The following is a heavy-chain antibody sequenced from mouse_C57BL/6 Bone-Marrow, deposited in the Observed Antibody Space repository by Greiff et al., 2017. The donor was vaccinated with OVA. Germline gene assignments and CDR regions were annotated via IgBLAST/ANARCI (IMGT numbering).Heavy chain of an antibody. D-gene: IGHD1-1*01. CDR1: GFTFSDYY. J-gene: IGHJ3*01. V-gene: IGHV5-12*01. CDR2: ISNGGGST. Sequence: EVKLMESGGGLVQPGGSLKLSCAASGFTFSDYYMYWVRQTPEKRLEWVAYISNGGGSTYYPDTVKGRFTISRDNAKNTLYLQMSRLKSEDTAMYYCASPNYNGRSEIAYWGQGTLVTVSA. CDR3: ASPNYNGRSEIAY.